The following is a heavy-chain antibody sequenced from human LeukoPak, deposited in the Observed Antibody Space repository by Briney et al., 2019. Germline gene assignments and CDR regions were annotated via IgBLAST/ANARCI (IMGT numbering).Heavy chain of an antibody. V-gene: IGHV4-39*07. Sequence: SETLSLTCTVSGGSISSSSYYWGWIRQPPGKGLEWIGSIYYSGSTYYNPSLKSRVTISVDTSKNQFSLKLSSVTAADTAVYYCARGRITMIVAVNWFDPWGQGTLVTVSS. CDR3: ARGRITMIVAVNWFDP. CDR2: IYYSGST. J-gene: IGHJ5*02. CDR1: GGSISSSSYY. D-gene: IGHD3-22*01.